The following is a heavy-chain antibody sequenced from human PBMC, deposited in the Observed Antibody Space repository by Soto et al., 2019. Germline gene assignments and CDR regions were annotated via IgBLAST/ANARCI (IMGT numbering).Heavy chain of an antibody. V-gene: IGHV4-30-4*01. CDR1: GGSISSGDYY. CDR2: IYYSGST. D-gene: IGHD3-22*01. CDR3: ARVGGEDYDSSGYYYFDY. J-gene: IGHJ4*02. Sequence: SETLSLTCTVSGGSISSGDYYWSWIRQPPGKGLEWIGYIYYSGSTYYNPSLKSRVTISVDTSTNQFSLKLRSVTAADAAVYYSARVGGEDYDSSGYYYFDYWGQGTLVTVSS.